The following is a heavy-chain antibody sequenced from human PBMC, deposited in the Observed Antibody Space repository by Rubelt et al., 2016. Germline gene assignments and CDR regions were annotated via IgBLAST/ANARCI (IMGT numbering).Heavy chain of an antibody. CDR2: INPKSGGT. Sequence: QVQLVQSGAEVKKPGASVKVSCKVSGYTLTELSMHWVRQAPGQGLEWMGWINPKSGGTNYAQKFKGCVNMTRDTSISTAYMELSRLRSDDTAVYYCARGSWFRGAFDIWGQGTMVTVSS. V-gene: IGHV1-2*04. J-gene: IGHJ3*02. D-gene: IGHD6-13*01. CDR3: ARGSWFRGAFDI. CDR1: GYTLTELS.